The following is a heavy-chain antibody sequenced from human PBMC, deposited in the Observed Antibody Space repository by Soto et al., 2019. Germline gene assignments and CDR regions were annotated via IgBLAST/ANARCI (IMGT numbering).Heavy chain of an antibody. CDR1: GGSINTVNYF. V-gene: IGHV4-30-4*01. CDR2: IYNGGTT. Sequence: QVQLQESGPGLVKPSQTLSLTCTVSGGSINTVNYFWSWIRQSPDKGLEWIGPIYNGGTTYNNPSLTSRVTISLDTSYNQFSLKLSSVSAADTAVYYCARGPSDVKVVYCGQGTLVTVSS. J-gene: IGHJ4*02. CDR3: ARGPSDVKVVY.